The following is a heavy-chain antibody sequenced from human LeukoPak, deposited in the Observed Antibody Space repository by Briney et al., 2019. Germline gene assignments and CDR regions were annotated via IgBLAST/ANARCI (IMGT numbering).Heavy chain of an antibody. CDR1: GFTFSSFA. D-gene: IGHD1-26*01. CDR2: ITGSGSGA. Sequence: GGSLRLSCAASGFTFSSFAINWVRQAPGKGLEWVSVITGSGSGADYADSVKGRFTTSRDNSKNTLFLQMNSLRAEDTAIYYCAKYGPQDSGSSHFDYWGQGALVTVSS. V-gene: IGHV3-23*01. J-gene: IGHJ4*02. CDR3: AKYGPQDSGSSHFDY.